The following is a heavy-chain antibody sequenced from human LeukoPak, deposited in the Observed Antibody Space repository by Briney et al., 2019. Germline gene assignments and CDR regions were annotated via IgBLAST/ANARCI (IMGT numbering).Heavy chain of an antibody. Sequence: SETLSLTCTVSGGSISSSSYYWSWIRQPPGKGLEWIVYISYSGDTYYNPSLKSRVSMSLDTSKSQLSLKMSSVTAADTAVYYCASTSKYIGSGRDDSFDIWGQGTMVTVSS. CDR2: ISYSGDT. CDR3: ASTSKYIGSGRDDSFDI. V-gene: IGHV4-30-4*01. CDR1: GGSISSSSYY. D-gene: IGHD3-10*01. J-gene: IGHJ3*02.